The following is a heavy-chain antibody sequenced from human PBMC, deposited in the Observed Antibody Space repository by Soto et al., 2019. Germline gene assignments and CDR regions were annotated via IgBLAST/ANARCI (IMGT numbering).Heavy chain of an antibody. J-gene: IGHJ5*02. CDR1: GGSISSSSYY. D-gene: IGHD3-9*01. CDR3: ARLVGYYDILTGYLSHWFDP. Sequence: SETLSLTCTVSGGSISSSSYYWGWIRQPPGKGLEWIGSIYYSGSTYYNPSLKSRVTISVDTSKNQFSLKLSSVTAADTAVYYCARLVGYYDILTGYLSHWFDPWGQGTQVTVYS. CDR2: IYYSGST. V-gene: IGHV4-39*01.